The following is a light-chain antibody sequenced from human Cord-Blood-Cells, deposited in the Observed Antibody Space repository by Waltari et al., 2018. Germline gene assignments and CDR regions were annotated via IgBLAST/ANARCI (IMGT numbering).Light chain of an antibody. CDR1: QSVSSN. J-gene: IGKJ5*01. CDR3: QQYNNWPIT. Sequence: EIVMTQSPATLSVSPGERATLSCRASQSVSSNLAWYPQKPGQAPRLLIYCASTRATGIPARFSGSGSGTEFTLTISSLQSEDFAVYYCQQYNNWPITFGQGTRLEIK. CDR2: CAS. V-gene: IGKV3-15*01.